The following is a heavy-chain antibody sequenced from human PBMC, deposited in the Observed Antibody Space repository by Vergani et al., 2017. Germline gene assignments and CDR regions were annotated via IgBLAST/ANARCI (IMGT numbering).Heavy chain of an antibody. CDR2: IIPILGIA. CDR3: ARLLDSSGYRMDV. V-gene: IGHV1-69*02. D-gene: IGHD3-22*01. Sequence: QVQLVQSGAEVKKPGSSVKVSCKASGGTFSSYTISWVRQAPGQGLEWMGRIIPILGIANYAQKFQGRVTITADKSTSTAYMELSSLRSEDTAVYYCARLLDSSGYRMDVWGQGTTVTVSS. J-gene: IGHJ6*02. CDR1: GGTFSSYT.